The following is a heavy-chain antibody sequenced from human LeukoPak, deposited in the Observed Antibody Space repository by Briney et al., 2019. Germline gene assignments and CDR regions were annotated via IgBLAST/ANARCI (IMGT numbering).Heavy chain of an antibody. CDR2: ISYDGTNK. J-gene: IGHJ4*02. D-gene: IGHD3-10*01. CDR3: AKDRFSYASGNTDY. Sequence: PGGSLRLSCAASGFTCSSYGMHWGRQAPGKGLEWVAAISYDGTNKYYVDSVKGRFTISRDNSKNTLYLQMNRPGPEDTAVYYCAKDRFSYASGNTDYWGQGTLVTVSS. CDR1: GFTCSSYG. V-gene: IGHV3-30*18.